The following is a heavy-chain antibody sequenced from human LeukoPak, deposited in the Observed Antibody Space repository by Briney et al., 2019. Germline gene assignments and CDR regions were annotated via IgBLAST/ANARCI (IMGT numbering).Heavy chain of an antibody. J-gene: IGHJ4*02. Sequence: GGSLRLSCAASGFTVSSNYMSWVRQAPGKGLEWVSVIYSGGSTYYADSVKGRFTISRDNSKNTLYLQMNSLRAEDTAVYYCARAMYCGGDCPYYFDYWGQGTLFTVSS. CDR2: IYSGGST. D-gene: IGHD2-21*02. CDR1: GFTVSSNY. CDR3: ARAMYCGGDCPYYFDY. V-gene: IGHV3-53*01.